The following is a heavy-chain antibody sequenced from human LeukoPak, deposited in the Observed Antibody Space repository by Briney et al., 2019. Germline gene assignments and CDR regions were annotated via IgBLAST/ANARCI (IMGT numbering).Heavy chain of an antibody. V-gene: IGHV4-34*01. J-gene: IGHJ4*02. D-gene: IGHD3-10*01. CDR1: GGSFSGYY. Sequence: SETLSLTCAVYGGSFSGYYWSWIRQPPGKGLEWFGEINHSGSTNYNPSLKSRVTISVDTSKNQFSLKLSSVTAADTAVYYCARTNYGSGSYYKHWGQGTLVTVSS. CDR2: INHSGST. CDR3: ARTNYGSGSYYKH.